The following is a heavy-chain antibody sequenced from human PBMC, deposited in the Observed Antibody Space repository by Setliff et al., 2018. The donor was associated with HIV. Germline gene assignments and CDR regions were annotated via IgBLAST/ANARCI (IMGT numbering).Heavy chain of an antibody. V-gene: IGHV4-31*03. CDR1: GGSISSGGYY. D-gene: IGHD5-12*01. Sequence: PSETLSLTCTVSGGSISSGGYYWSWIRQHPGKGLEWIGYIYYSGSTYYNPSLKSRVTISLDTSKNQFSLKLSSVTAADTAVYYCARGLVVVTDSDYDTNYYYYYYMDVWGKGTTVTVS. CDR3: ARGLVVVTDSDYDTNYYYYYYMDV. J-gene: IGHJ6*03. CDR2: IYYSGST.